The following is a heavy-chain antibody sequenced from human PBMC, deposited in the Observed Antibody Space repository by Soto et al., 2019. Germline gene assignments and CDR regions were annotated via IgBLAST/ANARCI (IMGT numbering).Heavy chain of an antibody. V-gene: IGHV5-51*01. CDR2: IYPSDSDT. Sequence: GESLKISCKGSGYNFAGYWIAWVRQMPGKGLELMGIIYPSDSDTRYRPSFQGQVTISADKSVSSAYLQWSSLRASDTAMYYCARGGVSTRTFDYWGQGTPVTVSS. CDR3: ARGGVSTRTFDY. CDR1: GYNFAGYW. J-gene: IGHJ4*02. D-gene: IGHD3-3*01.